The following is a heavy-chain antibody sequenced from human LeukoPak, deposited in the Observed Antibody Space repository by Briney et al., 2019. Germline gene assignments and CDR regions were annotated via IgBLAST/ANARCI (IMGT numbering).Heavy chain of an antibody. D-gene: IGHD3-22*01. CDR2: INHSGST. Sequence: SETLSLTCAVYGGSFSGYYWSWIRQPPGKGLEWIGEINHSGSTNYNPSLKSRVTIPVDTSKNQFSLKLSSVTAADTAVYYCARGRLYYYDSSGYYSHYYYYYMDVWGKGTTVTVSS. V-gene: IGHV4-34*01. CDR3: ARGRLYYYDSSGYYSHYYYYYMDV. CDR1: GGSFSGYY. J-gene: IGHJ6*03.